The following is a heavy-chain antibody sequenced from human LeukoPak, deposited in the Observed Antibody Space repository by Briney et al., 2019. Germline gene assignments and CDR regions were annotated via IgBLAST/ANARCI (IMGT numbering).Heavy chain of an antibody. D-gene: IGHD3-9*01. CDR1: GFTFSSYS. CDR3: ARDGTYYDILTGYYPAGVDY. Sequence: GGSLRLSCAASGFTFSSYSMIWVRQAPGKGLEWVSSISSSSNYIYYADSVKGRFTISRDNAKNSLYLQMNSLRAEDTAVYYCARDGTYYDILTGYYPAGVDYWGQGTLVTVSS. V-gene: IGHV3-21*04. J-gene: IGHJ4*02. CDR2: ISSSSNYI.